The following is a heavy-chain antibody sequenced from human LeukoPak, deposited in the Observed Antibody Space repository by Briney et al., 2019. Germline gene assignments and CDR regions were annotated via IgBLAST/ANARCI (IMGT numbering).Heavy chain of an antibody. V-gene: IGHV3-30*02. CDR2: IQYDGTNR. Sequence: GGSLRLSCAASGFSFSSYGMHWVRQAPGKGLEWVAFIQYDGTNRRYAESVNGRLTLSRDNSKNMLYLQMNSLSTEDTAVYYCAKESRVIRAFDYWGQGTLVTVSS. J-gene: IGHJ4*02. CDR3: AKESRVIRAFDY. D-gene: IGHD3-16*02. CDR1: GFSFSSYG.